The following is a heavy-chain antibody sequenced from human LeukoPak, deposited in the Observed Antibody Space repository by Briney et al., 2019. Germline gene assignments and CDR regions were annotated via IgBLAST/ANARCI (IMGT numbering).Heavy chain of an antibody. J-gene: IGHJ4*02. Sequence: GGSLRLSCAASGFTFSSYSMNWVRQAPGKGLEWVSYISSSSRTIYYADSVKGRFTISRDNAKNSLYLQMNSLRAEDTAVYYCAKDPVVVVPAAPPRGDYFDYWGQGTLVTVSS. CDR2: ISSSSRTI. V-gene: IGHV3-48*01. CDR1: GFTFSSYS. D-gene: IGHD2-2*01. CDR3: AKDPVVVVPAAPPRGDYFDY.